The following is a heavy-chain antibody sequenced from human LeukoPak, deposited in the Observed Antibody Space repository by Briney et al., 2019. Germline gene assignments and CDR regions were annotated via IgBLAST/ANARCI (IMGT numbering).Heavy chain of an antibody. J-gene: IGHJ4*02. Sequence: GGSLRLSCAASGFTFSSYAMHWVRQAPGKGLEWVSGISWNSGSIGYADSVKGRFTISRDNAKNSLYLQMNSLRAEDMALYYCAKGPSSSGWSGLDYWGQGTLVTVSS. CDR3: AKGPSSSGWSGLDY. D-gene: IGHD6-19*01. CDR2: ISWNSGSI. CDR1: GFTFSSYA. V-gene: IGHV3-9*03.